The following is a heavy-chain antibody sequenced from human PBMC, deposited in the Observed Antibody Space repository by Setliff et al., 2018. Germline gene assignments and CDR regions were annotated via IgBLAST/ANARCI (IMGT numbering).Heavy chain of an antibody. V-gene: IGHV3-30*02. CDR1: GFTFSSYG. J-gene: IGHJ4*02. Sequence: PGGSLRLSCAASGFTFSSYGMHWVRQAPGKGLEWLSYIRYDESDKYYIDSVRGRFTISRDNSKNTLYLQMNSLRAEDTAFYYCTRDSVYSSGWYASGHWGQGTLVTVSS. CDR2: IRYDESDK. CDR3: TRDSVYSSGWYASGH. D-gene: IGHD6-19*01.